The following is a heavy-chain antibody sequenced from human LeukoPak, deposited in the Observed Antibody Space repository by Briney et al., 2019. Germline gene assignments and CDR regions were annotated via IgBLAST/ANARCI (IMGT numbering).Heavy chain of an antibody. V-gene: IGHV3-23*01. CDR3: AKDLSSGGSCYGELDY. Sequence: GGSLRLSCAASGFTFSSYAMSWVRQAPGKGVEWVSAISGSGGSTYYADSVKGRFTISRDNSKNTLYLQMNSLRAEDTAVYYCAKDLSSGGSCYGELDYWGQGTLVTVSS. J-gene: IGHJ4*02. CDR1: GFTFSSYA. CDR2: ISGSGGST. D-gene: IGHD2-15*01.